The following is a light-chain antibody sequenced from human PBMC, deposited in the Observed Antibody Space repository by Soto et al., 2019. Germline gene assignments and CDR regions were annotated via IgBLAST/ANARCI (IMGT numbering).Light chain of an antibody. V-gene: IGKV3D-20*01. CDR3: QQYDPSLT. CDR2: DTS. J-gene: IGKJ4*01. Sequence: EIGLTQSPASLSLSPGERATLSCGASQNIPSIYLACYQLKPGLAPRLLIYDTSIRATGIPDRFTGSGSGTDFTLTITRLEPEDFAVYYCQQYDPSLTFGGGTKVEIK. CDR1: QNIPSIY.